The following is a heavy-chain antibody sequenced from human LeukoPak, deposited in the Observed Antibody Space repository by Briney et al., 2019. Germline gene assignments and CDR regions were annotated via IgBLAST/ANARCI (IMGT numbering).Heavy chain of an antibody. CDR3: ARDRGAAAGIDY. Sequence: SVKVSCKASGGTFSSYAISWVRQAPGQWLEWMGRIIPILGIANYAQKFQGRVTITADKSTSTAYMELSSLRSEDTAVYYCARDRGAAAGIDYWGQGTLVTVSS. CDR1: GGTFSSYA. V-gene: IGHV1-69*04. J-gene: IGHJ4*02. CDR2: IIPILGIA. D-gene: IGHD6-13*01.